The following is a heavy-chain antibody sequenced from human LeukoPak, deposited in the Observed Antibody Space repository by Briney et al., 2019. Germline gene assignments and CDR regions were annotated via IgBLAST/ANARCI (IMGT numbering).Heavy chain of an antibody. D-gene: IGHD2-2*03. CDR2: MSSDGRDI. Sequence: GGSLRLSCATSGFTFTNFGMNWVRQAPGMGLEWVAIMSSDGRDIYYADSVKGRFTISRDNSKNTLYLQMNSLRAEDTAVYYCAKLMDIVVVPAAPDLDYWGQGTLVTVSS. CDR1: GFTFTNFG. CDR3: AKLMDIVVVPAAPDLDY. J-gene: IGHJ4*02. V-gene: IGHV3-30*18.